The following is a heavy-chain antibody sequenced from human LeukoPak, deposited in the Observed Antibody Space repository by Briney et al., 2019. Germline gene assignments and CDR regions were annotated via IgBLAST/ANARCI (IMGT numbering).Heavy chain of an antibody. CDR1: GYTFTTYG. CDR3: ARDRRDYYYCMDV. J-gene: IGHJ6*03. V-gene: IGHV1-18*01. CDR2: ISTYNGNT. Sequence: ASVKVSCKASGYTFTTYGISWVRQAPGQGLEWLGWISTYNGNTNYAQSLQGRATMTTDTSTTTAYMELRSLRSDDTAVYYCARDRRDYYYCMDVWSKGTTVSVSS.